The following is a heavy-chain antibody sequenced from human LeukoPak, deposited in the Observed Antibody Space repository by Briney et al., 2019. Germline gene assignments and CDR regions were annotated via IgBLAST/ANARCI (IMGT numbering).Heavy chain of an antibody. CDR1: GFTFSDYA. Sequence: GGSLRLSCAASGFTFSDYAMNWVRQAPGKGLEWVSTISGSGGNTYYAGSVKGRFTISRDNSKNTLYLQMNSLRAEDTAVYYCARGSTYGDYDFDYWGQGTLVTVSS. CDR3: ARGSTYGDYDFDY. V-gene: IGHV3-23*01. D-gene: IGHD4-17*01. J-gene: IGHJ4*02. CDR2: ISGSGGNT.